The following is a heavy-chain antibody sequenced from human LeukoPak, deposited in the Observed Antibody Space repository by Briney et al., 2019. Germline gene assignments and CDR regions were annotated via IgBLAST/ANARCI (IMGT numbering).Heavy chain of an antibody. Sequence: GSLRLSCLASGFPFNSYAMHWARRAPGKGREWVAFIRHDGSSEYYADSVKGRFIISRDRSGNTLSLQMQSLRPEDTAMYYCARHDTRFLDRLPTLGSWGQGTLVTVSS. CDR1: GFPFNSYA. V-gene: IGHV3-30*02. J-gene: IGHJ5*02. D-gene: IGHD3-3*01. CDR3: ARHDTRFLDRLPTLGS. CDR2: IRHDGSSE.